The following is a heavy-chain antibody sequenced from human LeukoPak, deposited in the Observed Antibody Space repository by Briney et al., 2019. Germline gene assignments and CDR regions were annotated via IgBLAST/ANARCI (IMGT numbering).Heavy chain of an antibody. CDR3: ARDQRVTGRPDIDY. V-gene: IGHV3-74*03. Sequence: PGGSLRLSCAASGFTFRNHWMHWVRQTPGKGLVWLSRISNDGSSTTYADSVKGRFTISRDNAKNTLYLQMNNLRAEDTAMYYCARDQRVTGRPDIDYWGQGTLVIVSS. CDR2: ISNDGSST. J-gene: IGHJ4*02. CDR1: GFTFRNHW. D-gene: IGHD6-6*01.